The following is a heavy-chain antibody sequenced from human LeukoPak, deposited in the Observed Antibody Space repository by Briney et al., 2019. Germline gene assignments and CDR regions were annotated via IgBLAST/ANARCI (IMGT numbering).Heavy chain of an antibody. CDR3: AKDAKSYYESFFDY. CDR2: IRYDGSNK. V-gene: IGHV3-30*02. D-gene: IGHD3-10*01. CDR1: GFTFSSYG. J-gene: IGHJ4*02. Sequence: PGGSLRLSCAASGFTFSSYGMHWVRQAPGKGLEWVAFIRYDGSNKYYADSVKGRFTISRDNSKNTLYLQMNSLRAEDTAVYYCAKDAKSYYESFFDYWGQGTLVTVSS.